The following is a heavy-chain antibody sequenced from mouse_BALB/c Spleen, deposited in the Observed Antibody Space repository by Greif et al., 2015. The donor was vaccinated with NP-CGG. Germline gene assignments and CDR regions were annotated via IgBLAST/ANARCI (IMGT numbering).Heavy chain of an antibody. Sequence: ESGPGLVKPSQSLSLTCTVTGYSITSDYAWNWIRQFPGNKLEWMGYISYSGSTSYNPSLKSRISITRDTSKNQFFLQLNSVTTEDTATYYCAGGDYVWFAYWGQGTLVTVSA. D-gene: IGHD2-4*01. V-gene: IGHV3-2*02. J-gene: IGHJ3*01. CDR3: AGGDYVWFAY. CDR1: GYSITSDYA. CDR2: ISYSGST.